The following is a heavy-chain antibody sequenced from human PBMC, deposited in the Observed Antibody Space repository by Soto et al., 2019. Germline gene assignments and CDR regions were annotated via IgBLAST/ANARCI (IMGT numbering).Heavy chain of an antibody. D-gene: IGHD3-10*01. CDR3: ARVFGFGGMDV. Sequence: PSETLSLTCTVSGGSISSPNFYWSWIRQHPGKGLEWIGYIYYSGSTYYNPSLKSRVTISVDTSKNQFSLKLSSVTAADTAVYYCARVFGFGGMDVWGQGTTVTVSS. CDR1: GGSISSPNFY. CDR2: IYYSGST. J-gene: IGHJ6*02. V-gene: IGHV4-31*03.